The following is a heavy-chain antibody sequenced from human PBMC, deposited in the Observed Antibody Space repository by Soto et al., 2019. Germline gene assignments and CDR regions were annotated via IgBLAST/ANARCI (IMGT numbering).Heavy chain of an antibody. V-gene: IGHV3-73*01. CDR3: TRHTYSGSFRGVWFDP. Sequence: GGSLRLSCAASGFTFSGSAMHWVRQASGKGLEWVGRIRSKANSYATAYAASVKGGFTISRDDSKNTAYLQMNSLKTEDTAVYYCTRHTYSGSFRGVWFDPWGQGTLVTVSS. D-gene: IGHD1-26*01. CDR2: IRSKANSYAT. CDR1: GFTFSGSA. J-gene: IGHJ5*02.